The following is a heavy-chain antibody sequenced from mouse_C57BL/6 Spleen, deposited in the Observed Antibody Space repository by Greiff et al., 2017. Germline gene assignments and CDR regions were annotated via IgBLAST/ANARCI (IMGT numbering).Heavy chain of an antibody. CDR1: GYSITSDS. CDR2: IRYSGST. V-gene: IGHV3-8*01. CDR3: ARILLRYLLAY. D-gene: IGHD1-1*01. Sequence: EVQLMQSGPGLAKPSQTLSLTCSASGYSITSDSRNWIRQIPGNKLEYMGYIRYSGSTYYNPTLKSRLSITRDTTKDQYYLQLNSVTTEDTATYYCARILLRYLLAYWGQGTLVTVSS. J-gene: IGHJ3*01.